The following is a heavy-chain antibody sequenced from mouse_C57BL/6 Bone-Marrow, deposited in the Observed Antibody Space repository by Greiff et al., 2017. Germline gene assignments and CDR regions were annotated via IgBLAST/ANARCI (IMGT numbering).Heavy chain of an antibody. D-gene: IGHD2-3*01. CDR1: GYTFTSYW. CDR3: ARLGYDLFRFAY. Sequence: QVQLQQPGAELVKPGASVKLSCKASGYTFTSYWMHWVKQRPGQGLEWIGMIHPNSGSTNYNEKFKSKATLTVDKSSSTAYMQLSSLTSEDSAVYCCARLGYDLFRFAYWGQGTLVTVSA. CDR2: IHPNSGST. V-gene: IGHV1-64*01. J-gene: IGHJ3*01.